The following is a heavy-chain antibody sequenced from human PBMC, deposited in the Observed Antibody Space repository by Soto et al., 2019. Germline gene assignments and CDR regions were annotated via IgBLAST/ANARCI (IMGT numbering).Heavy chain of an antibody. CDR3: ARHYYDYVWGSYANAFDI. CDR2: IYPGDSDT. Sequence: PGESLKISCKGSGYSFTSYWIGWVRQMPGKGLEWMGIIYPGDSDTRYSPYFQGQVTISADKSISTAYLQWSSLKASDTAMYYCARHYYDYVWGSYANAFDIWGQGTMVTVSS. V-gene: IGHV5-51*01. CDR1: GYSFTSYW. D-gene: IGHD3-16*01. J-gene: IGHJ3*02.